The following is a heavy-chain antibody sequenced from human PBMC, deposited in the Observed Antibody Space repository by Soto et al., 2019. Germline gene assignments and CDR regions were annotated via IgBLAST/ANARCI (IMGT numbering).Heavy chain of an antibody. CDR1: GGSIITNHW. V-gene: IGHV4-4*02. Sequence: SETLSLTCDVSGGSIITNHWWTWVRQAPGKGLEWIGEIFHRGSAHHNPSLKSRVTLSVDKSKNQISLNLTSVTAADTAVYFCAKKNCPNTVCYLFDIWGLGTLVTVSS. D-gene: IGHD2-8*01. CDR2: IFHRGSA. CDR3: AKKNCPNTVCYLFDI. J-gene: IGHJ4*02.